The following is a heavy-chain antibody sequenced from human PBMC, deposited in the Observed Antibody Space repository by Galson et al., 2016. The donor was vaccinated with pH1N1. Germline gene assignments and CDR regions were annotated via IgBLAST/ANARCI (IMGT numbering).Heavy chain of an antibody. V-gene: IGHV3-9*01. CDR1: GFTFDDYA. J-gene: IGHJ4*02. Sequence: SLRLSCAASGFTFDDYAMHWVRQAPGKGLEWVSGISWSSGNIDYADSVKGRFTISRDNAKNSLYLQMNSLRAEDTAVYYCAKDHSPYCTGGSCYSKGFDSWGQGTLVIVSS. D-gene: IGHD2-15*01. CDR2: ISWSSGNI. CDR3: AKDHSPYCTGGSCYSKGFDS.